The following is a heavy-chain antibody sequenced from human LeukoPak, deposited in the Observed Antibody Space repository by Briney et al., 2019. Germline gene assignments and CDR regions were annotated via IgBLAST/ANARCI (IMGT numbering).Heavy chain of an antibody. CDR3: ATDSAGRVTMVRGPLDY. CDR1: GFTFSSYS. V-gene: IGHV3-30*03. CDR2: ISYDGSNK. Sequence: GGSLRLSCAASGFTFSSYSMNWVRQAPGKGLEWVAVISYDGSNKYYADSVKGRFTISRDNSKNTLYLQMNSLRPEDTAVYYCATDSAGRVTMVRGPLDYWGQGTLVTVSS. D-gene: IGHD3-10*01. J-gene: IGHJ4*02.